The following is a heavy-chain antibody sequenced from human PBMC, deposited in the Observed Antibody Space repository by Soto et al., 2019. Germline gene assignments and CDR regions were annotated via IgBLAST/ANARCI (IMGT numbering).Heavy chain of an antibody. J-gene: IGHJ4*02. V-gene: IGHV3-74*01. Sequence: EVQLVESGGGLVQPGGSLRLSCAASGFTFSSYWMHWVRQAPGKGLVWVSRINSDGSSTSYADSVKGRFTISRDNAKNPLYLEMNRLRAEGTGVYYCVRTSLVVAAATREDYWGQGTLVTVSS. CDR3: VRTSLVVAAATREDY. CDR2: INSDGSST. D-gene: IGHD2-15*01. CDR1: GFTFSSYW.